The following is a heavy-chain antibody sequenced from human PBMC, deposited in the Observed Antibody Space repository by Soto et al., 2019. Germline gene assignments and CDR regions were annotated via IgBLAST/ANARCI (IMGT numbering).Heavy chain of an antibody. CDR1: GFTFSSYW. J-gene: IGHJ1*01. Sequence: EVQLVESGGGLVQPGGSLRLSCAASGFTFSSYWMHWDRQAPGKGLVWVSSVSSDASSTSYADPVKGRFTISRDNAKNTVSLQMNSVRAEDTAVYYCAILPNKSPQNWGQGTLVTVSP. CDR2: VSSDASST. D-gene: IGHD2-15*01. V-gene: IGHV3-74*01. CDR3: AILPNKSPQN.